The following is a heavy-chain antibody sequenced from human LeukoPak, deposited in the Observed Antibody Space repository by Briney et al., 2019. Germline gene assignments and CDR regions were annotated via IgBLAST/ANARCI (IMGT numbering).Heavy chain of an antibody. Sequence: GGSLRLSCAASGFTFNNYIMNWVRQAPGKGLEWISYISSSGRTIYYADSVRGRFTISRDNAQNSLYLQVNSLRAEDTAVYYCAKIIAAVDYWGQGTLVTVSS. CDR1: GFTFNNYI. V-gene: IGHV3-48*01. D-gene: IGHD6-6*01. CDR2: ISSSGRTI. J-gene: IGHJ4*02. CDR3: AKIIAAVDY.